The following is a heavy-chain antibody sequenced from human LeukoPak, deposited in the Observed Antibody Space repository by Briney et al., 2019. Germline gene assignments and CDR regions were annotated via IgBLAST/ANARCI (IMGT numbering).Heavy chain of an antibody. V-gene: IGHV4-39*07. J-gene: IGHJ4*02. D-gene: IGHD2/OR15-2a*01. Sequence: KASETLSLTCTVSGVSISGTTYYWARVRQPPGKGLQWIGNIYSSGRTYYNPSLKSRVTISVDTSKNQLSLKLSSLTAADTAVYYCARAPGYFAFDYWGQGTLVIVST. CDR3: ARAPGYFAFDY. CDR1: GVSISGTTYY. CDR2: IYSSGRT.